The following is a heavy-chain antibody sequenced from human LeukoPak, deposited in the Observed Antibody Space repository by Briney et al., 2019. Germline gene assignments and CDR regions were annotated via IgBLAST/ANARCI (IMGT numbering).Heavy chain of an antibody. CDR3: ARGVVPAKLLPSDAFDI. CDR2: INHSGST. V-gene: IGHV4-34*01. D-gene: IGHD2-2*01. CDR1: GGSFSGYY. J-gene: IGHJ3*02. Sequence: SETLSLTCAVYGGSFSGYYWSWIRQPPGKGLEWIGEINHSGSTNYNPSLKSRVTMSVDTSKNQFSLKLSSVTAADTAVYYCARGVVPAKLLPSDAFDIWGQGTMVTVSS.